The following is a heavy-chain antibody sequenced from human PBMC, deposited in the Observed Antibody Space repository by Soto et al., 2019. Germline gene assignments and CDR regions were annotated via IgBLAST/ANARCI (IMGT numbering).Heavy chain of an antibody. V-gene: IGHV4-30-4*01. Sequence: SETLSLTCTVSGGSISSGDYYWSWIRQPPGKGLEWIGYIYYSGSTYYNPSLKSRVTISLDTSKNQFSLKLSSVTAADTAVYYCARVGSSIAVRPLDYRGQGTLVTVSS. J-gene: IGHJ4*02. CDR1: GGSISSGDYY. CDR2: IYYSGST. D-gene: IGHD6-6*01. CDR3: ARVGSSIAVRPLDY.